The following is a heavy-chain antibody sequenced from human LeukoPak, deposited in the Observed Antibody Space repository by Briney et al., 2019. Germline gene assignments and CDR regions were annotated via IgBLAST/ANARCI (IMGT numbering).Heavy chain of an antibody. Sequence: GGSLRLSCAASGFTFDDYGMSWVRQAPGKGLEWVSGITLNGGSTDYADSVKGRFTIARDNAKNSVYIQMDILRAADTAFYYFLGARRYRFGYGYYYMDVWGKETTVTISS. J-gene: IGHJ6*03. CDR3: LGARRYRFGYGYYYMDV. D-gene: IGHD5-18*01. V-gene: IGHV3-20*04. CDR1: GFTFDDYG. CDR2: ITLNGGST.